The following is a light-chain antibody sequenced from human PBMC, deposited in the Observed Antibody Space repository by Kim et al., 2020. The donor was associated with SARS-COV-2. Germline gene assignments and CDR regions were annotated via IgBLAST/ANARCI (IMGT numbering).Light chain of an antibody. J-gene: IGLJ2*01. V-gene: IGLV2-8*01. Sequence: GPSVTISSTGTSSDVGGYNYVSWYQQHPGKAPKHMIYEVNKRPSGVPDRFSGSKSGNTASLIVSGLQAEDEADYYCSSYAGSNNLVFGGGTQLTVL. CDR1: SSDVGGYNY. CDR3: SSYAGSNNLV. CDR2: EVN.